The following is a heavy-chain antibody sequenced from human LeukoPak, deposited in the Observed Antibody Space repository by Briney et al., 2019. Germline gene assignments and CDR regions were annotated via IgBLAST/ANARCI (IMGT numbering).Heavy chain of an antibody. CDR3: AKDIGPIALDAFDI. CDR1: GFTFRSYW. V-gene: IGHV3-30*02. J-gene: IGHJ3*02. CDR2: IRYDGSNK. Sequence: GGPLRLSCAASGFTFRSYWMHWVRQAPGKGLEWVAFIRYDGSNKYYADSVKGRFTISRDNSKNTLYLQMNSLRAEDTALFYCAKDIGPIALDAFDIWGQGTMVTVSS. D-gene: IGHD6-13*01.